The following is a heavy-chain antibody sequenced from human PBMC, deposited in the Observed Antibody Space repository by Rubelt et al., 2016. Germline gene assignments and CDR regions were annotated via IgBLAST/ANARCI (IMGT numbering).Heavy chain of an antibody. J-gene: IGHJ4*02. V-gene: IGHV3-30*04. D-gene: IGHD3-16*01. CDR1: GFTFSSYA. CDR3: ARVPYGDYVWGLLGY. CDR2: ISYDGSNK. Sequence: RSLRLSCAASGFTFSSYAMHWVRQAPGKGLEWVAVISYDGSNKYYADSVKGRFTISRDNSKITLYLQMNSLRAEDTAVYYCARVPYGDYVWGLLGYWGQGTLVTVSS.